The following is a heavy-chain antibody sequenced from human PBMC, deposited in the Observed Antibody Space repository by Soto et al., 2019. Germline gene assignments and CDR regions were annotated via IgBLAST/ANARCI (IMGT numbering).Heavy chain of an antibody. J-gene: IGHJ4*02. CDR3: ARGLITGSHYSGGWYYFDS. D-gene: IGHD6-19*01. Sequence: QVQLQQSGAGLLKPSETLSLTCAVYGESFSGHIWTWIRQTPGKGLQWIGQINHSGSASYNPSLKSRVTISVHTSNSQFSLALSSVTAADTAVYYCARGLITGSHYSGGWYYFDSCGQGTQVTGSS. CDR2: INHSGSA. V-gene: IGHV4-34*01. CDR1: GESFSGHI.